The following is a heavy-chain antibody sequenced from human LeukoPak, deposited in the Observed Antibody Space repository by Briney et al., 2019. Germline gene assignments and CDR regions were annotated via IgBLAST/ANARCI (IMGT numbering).Heavy chain of an antibody. Sequence: ASVKVSCKASGYTFTSYGISWVRQAPGQGLEWMGWISAYNGNTNYAQKLQGRVTMTTDTSTSTAYMELRSLRSDDTAVYYCAREVYGRDAYTYFDYWGQGTLATVSS. CDR1: GYTFTSYG. D-gene: IGHD5-24*01. CDR2: ISAYNGNT. V-gene: IGHV1-18*01. J-gene: IGHJ4*02. CDR3: AREVYGRDAYTYFDY.